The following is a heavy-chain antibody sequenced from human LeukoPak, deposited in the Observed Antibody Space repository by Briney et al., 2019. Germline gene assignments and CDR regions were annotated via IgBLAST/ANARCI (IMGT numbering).Heavy chain of an antibody. CDR2: IYYSGST. CDR1: GGSISSYY. D-gene: IGHD2-2*01. V-gene: IGHV4-59*01. Sequence: PSETLSLTCTVSGGSISSYYWSWIRQPPGKGLEWIGYIYYSGSTNYNPSLKSRVTISVDTSKNQFSLKLSSVTAADTAVYYCGICSNSGYYYYMNVWGKGTTATVSS. CDR3: GICSNSGYYYYMNV. J-gene: IGHJ6*03.